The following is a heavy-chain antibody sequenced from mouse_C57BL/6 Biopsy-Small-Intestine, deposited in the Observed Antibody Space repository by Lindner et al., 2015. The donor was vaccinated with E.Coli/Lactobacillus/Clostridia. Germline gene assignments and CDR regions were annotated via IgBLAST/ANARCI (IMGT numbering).Heavy chain of an antibody. Sequence: VQLQESGGDLVKPGGSLKLSCAASGFTFSSYGMSWVRQTPDKRLEWVATISSGGSYTYYPDSVKGRFTISRDNAKNTLYLQMSSLQSEDTAMYYCAKLGRYFDYWGQGTTLTVSS. V-gene: IGHV5-6*01. CDR1: GFTFSSYG. J-gene: IGHJ2*01. CDR3: AKLGRYFDY. D-gene: IGHD4-1*01. CDR2: ISSGGSYT.